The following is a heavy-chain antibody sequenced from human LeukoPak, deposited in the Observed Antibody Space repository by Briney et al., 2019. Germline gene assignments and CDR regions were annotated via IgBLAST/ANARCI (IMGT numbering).Heavy chain of an antibody. CDR2: IKQDGSEK. CDR1: GFTFSSYW. Sequence: PGGSLRLSCAASGFTFSSYWMSWVRQAPGKGLEWVANIKQDGSEKYYVDSVKGRFTISRDNAKNSLYLQMNSLRAEDTAVYYCARGIPAYAYGMDVWGQGTTVTVSS. CDR3: ARGIPAYAYGMDV. J-gene: IGHJ6*02. V-gene: IGHV3-7*03.